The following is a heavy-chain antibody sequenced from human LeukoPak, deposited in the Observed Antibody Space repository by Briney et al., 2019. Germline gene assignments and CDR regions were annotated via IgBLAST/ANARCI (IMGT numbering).Heavy chain of an antibody. J-gene: IGHJ3*02. CDR3: ARARLLGPTGVAAFDI. CDR1: GGTFSSYA. V-gene: IGHV1-69*06. Sequence: SVKVSCKASGGTFSSYAVTWVRQAPGHGLEWMGGILPIFNTSNYAQKLRGRVTITADKSTSTVYMELSTLRSEDTAVYYCARARLLGPTGVAAFDIWGQGTMVTVSS. D-gene: IGHD2-8*02. CDR2: ILPIFNTS.